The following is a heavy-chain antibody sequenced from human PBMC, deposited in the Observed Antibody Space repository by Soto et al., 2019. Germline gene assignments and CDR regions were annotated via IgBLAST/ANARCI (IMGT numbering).Heavy chain of an antibody. CDR2: IYYSGST. J-gene: IGHJ4*02. CDR1: GGSISSYY. V-gene: IGHV4-59*01. Sequence: SETLSLTCTVSGGSISSYYWSWIRQPPGKGLEWIGYIYYSGSTNYNPSLKSRVTISVDTSKNQFSLKLSSVTAADTAVYYCARDNQLRSFDYWGQGTLVTVSS. D-gene: IGHD1-7*01. CDR3: ARDNQLRSFDY.